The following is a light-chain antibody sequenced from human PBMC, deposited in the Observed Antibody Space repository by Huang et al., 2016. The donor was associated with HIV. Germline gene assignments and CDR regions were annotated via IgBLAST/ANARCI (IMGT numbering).Light chain of an antibody. V-gene: IGKV1-39*01. J-gene: IGKJ2*01. Sequence: DIQMTQSPSSLSASVGGRVTITCRASQSISSYLNWYQQKPGKAPKLLIYAASSLQSGGPSRFSGSGSGTDFTLTISSLQPEDFATYYCQQSYSTLRYTFGQGTKLEIK. CDR1: QSISSY. CDR3: QQSYSTLRYT. CDR2: AAS.